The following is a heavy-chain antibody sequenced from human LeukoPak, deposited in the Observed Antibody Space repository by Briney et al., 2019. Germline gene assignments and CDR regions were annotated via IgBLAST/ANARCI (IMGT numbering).Heavy chain of an antibody. V-gene: IGHV4-30-4*01. CDR3: ARGRRGSSGYYDY. Sequence: SQTLSLTCTVSGGSISSGDYYWSWIRQPPGKGLEWIGYIYYSGSTYYNPSLKSRVTISVDTSKNQFSLKLSSVPAADTAVYYCARGRRGSSGYYDYWGQGTLVTVSS. CDR2: IYYSGST. J-gene: IGHJ4*02. CDR1: GGSISSGDYY. D-gene: IGHD3-22*01.